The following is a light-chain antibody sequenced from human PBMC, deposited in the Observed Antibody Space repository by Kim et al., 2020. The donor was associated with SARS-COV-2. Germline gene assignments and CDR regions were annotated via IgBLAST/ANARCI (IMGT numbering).Light chain of an antibody. J-gene: IGKJ3*01. CDR2: DSS. V-gene: IGKV1-33*01. Sequence: DIQMTQSPSSLSASVGDRVTITCQASRDINNYLNWYQQKPGKAPKLLIYDSSSLEIGVPSRFSGSGSGTHFTFTINDLQPEDFATYFCQHYDEPPPKLAFGPGTKLEI. CDR1: RDINNY. CDR3: QHYDEPPPKLA.